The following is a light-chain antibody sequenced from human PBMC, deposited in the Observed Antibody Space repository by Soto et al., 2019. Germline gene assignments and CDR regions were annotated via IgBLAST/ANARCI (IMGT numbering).Light chain of an antibody. CDR1: QRISSW. J-gene: IGKJ1*01. Sequence: EIQMTQSPSTLSAYVGDRVTITCRASQRISSWLAWYQPKPGKAPNLLIYAATYLQNGVPSRFSGSGSGADFTLTISSLQPEDFSTCYCQQNFNFPRTFGQGTNVDIK. V-gene: IGKV1-12*01. CDR3: QQNFNFPRT. CDR2: AAT.